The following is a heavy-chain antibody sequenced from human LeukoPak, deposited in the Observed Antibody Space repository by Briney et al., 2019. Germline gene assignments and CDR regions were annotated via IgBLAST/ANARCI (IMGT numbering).Heavy chain of an antibody. CDR2: ISTYSGDT. V-gene: IGHV1-18*01. Sequence: GASVKVSCKASGYTXTNYGIMWVRQAPGQGLEYMGWISTYSGDTVYGQKVQGRVTMTTDTSTSTAYMELRSLTSDDTAVYYCARATEFDYWGQGTLVTVSS. J-gene: IGHJ4*02. CDR1: GYTXTNYG. CDR3: ARATEFDY.